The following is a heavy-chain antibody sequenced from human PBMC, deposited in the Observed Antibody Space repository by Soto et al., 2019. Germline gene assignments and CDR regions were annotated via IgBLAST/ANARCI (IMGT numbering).Heavy chain of an antibody. CDR2: INSNSGAT. V-gene: IGHV1-2*02. CDR3: ARGGGTTLAPLP. Sequence: ASVKVSCKASGYTFTGYFTHWVRQAPGEGLEWMGWINSNSGATKYAPKFQGRVTMTRDTSNRTAYLELSRLTSDDTAVYYCARGGGTTLAPLPWGQGTPVTVSS. CDR1: GYTFTGYF. J-gene: IGHJ5*02. D-gene: IGHD3-16*01.